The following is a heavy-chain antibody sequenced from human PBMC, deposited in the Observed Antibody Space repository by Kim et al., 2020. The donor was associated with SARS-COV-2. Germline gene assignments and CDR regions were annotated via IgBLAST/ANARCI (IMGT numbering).Heavy chain of an antibody. J-gene: IGHJ4*02. Sequence: SETLSLTCTVSGGSISSSSYYWGWIRQPPGKGLEWIGSIYYSGSTYYNPSLKSRVTISVDTSKNQFSLKLSSVTAADTAVYYCARLPSAQKLPFDYWGQGTLVTVSS. V-gene: IGHV4-39*01. D-gene: IGHD4-4*01. CDR1: GGSISSSSYY. CDR2: IYYSGST. CDR3: ARLPSAQKLPFDY.